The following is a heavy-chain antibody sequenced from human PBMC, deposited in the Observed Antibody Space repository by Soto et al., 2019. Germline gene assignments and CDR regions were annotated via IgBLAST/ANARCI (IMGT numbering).Heavy chain of an antibody. Sequence: GASVKVSCKASGYTFTSYGISWVRQAPGQGLEWMGWISAYNGNTNYAQKLQGRVTMTTDTSTSTAYMELRSLRSDDTAVYYCARDRSVVVVVAATLDDWGQGSLVTVSS. D-gene: IGHD2-15*01. J-gene: IGHJ4*02. CDR1: GYTFTSYG. V-gene: IGHV1-18*01. CDR3: ARDRSVVVVVAATLDD. CDR2: ISAYNGNT.